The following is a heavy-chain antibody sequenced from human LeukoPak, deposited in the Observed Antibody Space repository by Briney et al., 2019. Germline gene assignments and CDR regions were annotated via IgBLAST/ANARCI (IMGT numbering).Heavy chain of an antibody. Sequence: GASVKVSCKASGYTFTSYDINWVRQATGQGLEWMGWISAYNGNTNYAQKLQGRVTMTTDTSTSTAYMELRSLRSDDTAVYYCARDKNYYGSGSYYFTQNDYYYGMDVWGQGTTVTVSS. J-gene: IGHJ6*02. CDR1: GYTFTSYD. V-gene: IGHV1-18*01. D-gene: IGHD3-10*01. CDR3: ARDKNYYGSGSYYFTQNDYYYGMDV. CDR2: ISAYNGNT.